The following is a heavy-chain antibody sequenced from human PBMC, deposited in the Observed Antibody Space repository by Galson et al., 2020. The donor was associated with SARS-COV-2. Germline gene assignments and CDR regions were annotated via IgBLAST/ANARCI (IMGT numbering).Heavy chain of an antibody. CDR2: IWYDGSNK. Sequence: GGSLRLSCAASGFTFSSYGMHWVRQAPGKGLEWVAVIWYDGSNKYYADSVKGRFTISRDNSKNTLYLQMNSLRAEDTAVYYCARDLPFNGVVVTDHMDDWGQGTTVTVSS. D-gene: IGHD2-2*01. CDR3: ARDLPFNGVVVTDHMDD. CDR1: GFTFSSYG. V-gene: IGHV3-33*01. J-gene: IGHJ6*02.